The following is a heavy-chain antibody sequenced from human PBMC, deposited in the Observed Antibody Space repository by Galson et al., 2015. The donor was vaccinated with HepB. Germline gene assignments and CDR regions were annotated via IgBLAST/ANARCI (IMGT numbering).Heavy chain of an antibody. CDR2: IIPILGIA. V-gene: IGHV1-69*02. J-gene: IGHJ4*02. CDR3: ARGPLTIAYCGGDCYLFDY. CDR1: GGTFSSYT. Sequence: SVKVSCKASGGTFSSYTISWVRQAPGQGLEWMGRIIPILGIANYAQKFQGRVTITADKSTSTAYMELSSLRSEDTAVYYCARGPLTIAYCGGDCYLFDYWGQGTLVTVSS. D-gene: IGHD2-21*02.